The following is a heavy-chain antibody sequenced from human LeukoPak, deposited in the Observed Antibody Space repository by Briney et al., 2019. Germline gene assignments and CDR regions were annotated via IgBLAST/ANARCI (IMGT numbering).Heavy chain of an antibody. D-gene: IGHD1-1*01. Sequence: GGSLRLSCAASGFTFSSYAMRWVRQAPGKGLEWVSAISGSGGSTYYAHSVKGRFTISRDNSKNTLYLQMNSLRAEDTAVYYCAKGGQLEPFDYWGQGTLVTVSS. J-gene: IGHJ4*02. CDR1: GFTFSSYA. CDR2: ISGSGGST. CDR3: AKGGQLEPFDY. V-gene: IGHV3-23*01.